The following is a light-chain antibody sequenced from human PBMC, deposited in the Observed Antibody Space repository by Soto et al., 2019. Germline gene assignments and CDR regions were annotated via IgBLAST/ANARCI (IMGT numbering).Light chain of an antibody. Sequence: QAVLTQPASVSDSPGQSITISCTGTSSDVGGSNFVSWYQQHPGKPPKLIIYDVANRPSGVSNRFSGSKSGSTASLIISRLQTEDEADYYCVSYTSSTTYDFGPGTKLTVL. J-gene: IGLJ1*01. CDR1: SSDVGGSNF. CDR2: DVA. V-gene: IGLV2-14*03. CDR3: VSYTSSTTYD.